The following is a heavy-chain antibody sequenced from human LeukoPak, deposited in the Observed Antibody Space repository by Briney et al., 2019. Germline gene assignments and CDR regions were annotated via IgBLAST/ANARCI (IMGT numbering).Heavy chain of an antibody. CDR1: GVSISVSY. Sequence: SETLSLSCTVSGVSISVSYSRCVWQSPGEGLWSVGYSCSSGATDYAPSLKGRITMSRDISKNPLSLKLSSVTAADTAIHYCARPAVADNVDAFDIWGQGTTVTVSS. CDR3: ARPAVADNVDAFDI. V-gene: IGHV4-4*08. D-gene: IGHD6-19*01. J-gene: IGHJ3*02. CDR2: SCSSGAT.